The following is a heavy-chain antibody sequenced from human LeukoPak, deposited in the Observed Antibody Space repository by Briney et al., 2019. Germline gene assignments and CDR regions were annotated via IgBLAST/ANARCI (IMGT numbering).Heavy chain of an antibody. Sequence: SVKVSCKSSGGTFSSDTITWVRQAPGQGLEWMGRIIPILDISNYAQKFQGRVTIIADKSTITAYMELSSLRSEDTAMYYCARAAYYYGSSGYPTDAFDIWGQGTMVTVSS. D-gene: IGHD3-22*01. CDR1: GGTFSSDT. CDR2: IIPILDIS. J-gene: IGHJ3*02. V-gene: IGHV1-69*02. CDR3: ARAAYYYGSSGYPTDAFDI.